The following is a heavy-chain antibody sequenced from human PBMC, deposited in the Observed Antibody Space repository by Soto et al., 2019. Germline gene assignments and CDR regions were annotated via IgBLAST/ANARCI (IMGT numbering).Heavy chain of an antibody. V-gene: IGHV2-5*02. CDR1: GFSLSSYGMG. J-gene: IGHJ4*02. CDR2: IYWDDDK. Sequence: QITLKESGPTLVRPAQTLTLTCGFSGFSLSSYGMGVAWIRQPPGKALEWLALIYWDDDKRYSPSLKDRLAISKDNSSNQVVLTITNMDPGDTATYFCAHAGDYDLRTFDHWGPGTLVTVSS. D-gene: IGHD4-17*01. CDR3: AHAGDYDLRTFDH.